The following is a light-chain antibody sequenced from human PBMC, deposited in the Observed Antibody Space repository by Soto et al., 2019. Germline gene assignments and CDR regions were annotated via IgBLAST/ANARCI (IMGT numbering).Light chain of an antibody. J-gene: IGLJ1*01. Sequence: QSVLTQPASVSGSPGQSLTISCTGTSNDVGAYNYVSWHQQQQGKAPKLIIYEVSHRPSGVSNRFTGAKSGNTASLTITALLVEDEADYFCSSHSSSSPYVFGPVTKVTVL. CDR1: SNDVGAYNY. V-gene: IGLV2-14*03. CDR2: EVS. CDR3: SSHSSSSPYV.